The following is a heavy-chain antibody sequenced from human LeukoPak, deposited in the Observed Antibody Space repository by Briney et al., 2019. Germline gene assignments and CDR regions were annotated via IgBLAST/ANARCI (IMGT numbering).Heavy chain of an antibody. J-gene: IGHJ4*02. CDR3: ARDSSSSPYSFDY. CDR2: ISTSGSYI. CDR1: GFTFSSYS. Sequence: PGGSLRLPXAASGFTFSSYSMNWVRQAPGKGLEWVSSISTSGSYIYYADSVKGRFTISRDNAKNSLYLQMNGLRAEDTAVYYCARDSSSSPYSFDYWGQGTLVTVSS. V-gene: IGHV3-21*01. D-gene: IGHD6-6*01.